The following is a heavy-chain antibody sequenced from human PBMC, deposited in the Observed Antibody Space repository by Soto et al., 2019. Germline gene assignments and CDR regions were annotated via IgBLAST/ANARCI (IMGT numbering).Heavy chain of an antibody. CDR2: IWYDGSNK. CDR1: GFTFSSYG. D-gene: IGHD6-25*01. Sequence: QVQLVESGGGVVQPGRSLRLSCAASGFTFSSYGMHWVRQAPGKGLEWVAVIWYDGSNKYYADSVKGRFTISRDNSKNTLYLQMNSLRAEDTAVYYCARDCRIRLPIPGYWGQGTLVTVSS. J-gene: IGHJ4*02. V-gene: IGHV3-33*01. CDR3: ARDCRIRLPIPGY.